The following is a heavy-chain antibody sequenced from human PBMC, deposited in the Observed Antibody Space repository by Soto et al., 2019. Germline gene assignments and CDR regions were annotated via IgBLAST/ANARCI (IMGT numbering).Heavy chain of an antibody. V-gene: IGHV3-30*18. CDR1: GFTFSSYG. Sequence: GGSLRLSCAASGFTFSSYGMHWVRQAPGKGLEWVAVISYDGSNKYYADSVKGRFTISRDNSKNTLYLQMNSLRAEDTAVYYCAKEFSITMVRGVNFSFDYWGQGTLVTVSS. CDR2: ISYDGSNK. D-gene: IGHD3-10*01. J-gene: IGHJ4*02. CDR3: AKEFSITMVRGVNFSFDY.